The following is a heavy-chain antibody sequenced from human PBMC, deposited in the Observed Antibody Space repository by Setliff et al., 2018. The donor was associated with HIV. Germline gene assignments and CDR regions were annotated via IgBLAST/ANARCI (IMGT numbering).Heavy chain of an antibody. D-gene: IGHD6-19*01. CDR1: GYTLSNYC. V-gene: IGHV5-51*01. CDR2: IYPGNSDT. Sequence: PGESLKISCKDSGYTLSNYCIAWVRQVPGKGLEWMGIIYPGNSDTTYSPSFQGQVTISADKSISTAYLQWSSLKASDTAMYYCAKHLSPGSGWYSKARGMDVWGQGTTVTVSS. CDR3: AKHLSPGSGWYSKARGMDV. J-gene: IGHJ6*02.